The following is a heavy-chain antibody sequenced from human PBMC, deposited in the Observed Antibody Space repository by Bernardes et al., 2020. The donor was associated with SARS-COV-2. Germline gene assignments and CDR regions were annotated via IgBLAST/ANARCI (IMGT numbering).Heavy chain of an antibody. CDR3: AREGANGYTYGRAGIDY. CDR1: GYTFTGYY. Sequence: ASVKVSCKASGYTFTGYYMHWVRQAPGQGLEWMGWINPNSGGTNYAQNFQGRVTMTRDTSISTAYMELSRLRSDDTAVYYCAREGANGYTYGRAGIDYWGQGTLVTVSS. V-gene: IGHV1-2*02. D-gene: IGHD5-18*01. J-gene: IGHJ4*02. CDR2: INPNSGGT.